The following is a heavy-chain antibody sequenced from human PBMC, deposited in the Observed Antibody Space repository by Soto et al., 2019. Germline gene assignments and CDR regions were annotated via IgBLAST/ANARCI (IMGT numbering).Heavy chain of an antibody. CDR2: IYYSGST. CDR3: ARDSRYYDFWSGYPLDGMDV. V-gene: IGHV4-59*01. J-gene: IGHJ6*02. D-gene: IGHD3-3*01. CDR1: GGSISSYY. Sequence: SETLSLTCTVSGGSISSYYWSWIRQPPGKGLEWIGYIYYSGSTNYNPSLESRVTISVDTSKNQFSLKLSSVTAADTAVYYCARDSRYYDFWSGYPLDGMDVWGQGTTVTVSS.